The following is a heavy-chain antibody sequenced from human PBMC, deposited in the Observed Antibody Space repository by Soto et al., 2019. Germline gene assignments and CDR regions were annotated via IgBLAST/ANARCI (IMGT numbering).Heavy chain of an antibody. CDR3: AIARYYYDSSGYYYVH. CDR1: GGTFSSYA. CDR2: IIPIFGTA. D-gene: IGHD3-22*01. Sequence: ASVKVSCKASGGTFSSYAISWVRQAPGQGLEWMGGIIPIFGTANYAQKFQGRVTITADESTSTAYMELSSLRSEDTAVYYCAIARYYYDSSGYYYVHWGQGTLVTVSS. V-gene: IGHV1-69*13. J-gene: IGHJ4*02.